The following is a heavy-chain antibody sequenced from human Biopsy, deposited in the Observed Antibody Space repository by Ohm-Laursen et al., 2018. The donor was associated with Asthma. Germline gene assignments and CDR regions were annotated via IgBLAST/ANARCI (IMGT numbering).Heavy chain of an antibody. V-gene: IGHV4-30-4*01. D-gene: IGHD5-24*01. CDR1: GASIKTDDHY. CDR3: ARASMAASSNWFDP. J-gene: IGHJ5*02. CDR2: IHYSGST. Sequence: SQTLSLTCPVSGASIKTDDHYWSWPRQPPGKGLEWFGFIHYSGSTSYNPSLKGGVTISVDTSKNQFSLKLSSVTAADTAVYYCARASMAASSNWFDPWGQGTLVTVSS.